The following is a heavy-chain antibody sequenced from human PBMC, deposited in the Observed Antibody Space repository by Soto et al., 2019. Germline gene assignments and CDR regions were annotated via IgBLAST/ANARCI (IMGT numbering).Heavy chain of an antibody. D-gene: IGHD3-22*01. CDR1: GGTFSSYA. J-gene: IGHJ4*02. CDR2: IIPIFGTA. Sequence: QVQLVQSGAEVKKPGSSVKVSCKASGGTFSSYAISWVRQAPGQGLEWMGGIIPIFGTANYAQKFQGRVTITADESTSTAYMELSSLRSEDTAVYYCAAPYDSSGYYSRDFDYWGQGTLLTVSS. CDR3: AAPYDSSGYYSRDFDY. V-gene: IGHV1-69*01.